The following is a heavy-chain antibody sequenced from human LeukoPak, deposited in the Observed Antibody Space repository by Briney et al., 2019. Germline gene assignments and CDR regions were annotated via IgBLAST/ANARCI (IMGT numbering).Heavy chain of an antibody. CDR2: IWYGGSNE. D-gene: IGHD3-16*02. CDR3: ARDGKMTFGGVIVSFGMDV. J-gene: IGHJ6*02. CDR1: GFTFSGFG. V-gene: IGHV3-33*01. Sequence: GGSLRLSCAASGFTFSGFGMHWVRQAPGQGLEWVAAIWYGGSNEHYADSVKGRFTISRDNSKNTLCLQVKSLRADDTAVYYCARDGKMTFGGVIVSFGMDVWGQGTTVTVSS.